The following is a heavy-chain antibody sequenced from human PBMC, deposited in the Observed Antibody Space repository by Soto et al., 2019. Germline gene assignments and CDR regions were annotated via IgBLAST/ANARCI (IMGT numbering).Heavy chain of an antibody. CDR2: IKFDGSEK. Sequence: LRLSCAASGFTFSDYWMSWVRQAPGKGPEWVANIKFDGSEKQYVDSVKGRFSISRDNSRNSLFLQMNSLRAGDTAVYYCVKDGGYCSSTTCYSPRNHYFDSWGQGTLVTVSS. D-gene: IGHD2-2*01. CDR3: VKDGGYCSSTTCYSPRNHYFDS. CDR1: GFTFSDYW. J-gene: IGHJ4*02. V-gene: IGHV3-7*03.